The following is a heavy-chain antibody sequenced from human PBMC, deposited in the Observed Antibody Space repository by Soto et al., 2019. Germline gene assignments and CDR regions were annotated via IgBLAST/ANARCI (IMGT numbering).Heavy chain of an antibody. CDR3: AKGGGQYDWLDP. CDR1: GYVFTSDV. Sequence: QVQLVQSGAVVKKPGASVKVSCKASGYVFTSDVITWVRQAPGQGLEWMGWISPINGNTNYAQKFEGRVTMTKDTSTSTAYMELRSLRSDDTAVYYCAKGGGQYDWLDPRGQGTLVTVSS. V-gene: IGHV1-18*01. CDR2: ISPINGNT. J-gene: IGHJ5*02. D-gene: IGHD3-16*01.